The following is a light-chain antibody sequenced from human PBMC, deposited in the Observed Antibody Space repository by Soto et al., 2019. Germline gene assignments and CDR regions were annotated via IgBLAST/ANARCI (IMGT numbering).Light chain of an antibody. V-gene: IGLV2-14*01. CDR2: GVT. CDR3: SSYTSASTLLYL. CDR1: SSDVGGYNY. J-gene: IGLJ1*01. Sequence: QSALTQPASVSGSPGQSIIISCTGTSSDVGGYNYVSWYQRHPGIAPKLLIYGVTNRPSGVSTRFSGSKSGNTASLTISGLQAEDEADYHCSSYTSASTLLYLFGTGTKLTVL.